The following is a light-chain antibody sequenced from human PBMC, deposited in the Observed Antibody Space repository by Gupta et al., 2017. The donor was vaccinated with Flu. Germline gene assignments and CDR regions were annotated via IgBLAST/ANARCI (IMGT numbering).Light chain of an antibody. CDR1: SLRDYY. CDR3: NSRHSSGNHRV. Sequence: SSELTQDPAVSVALGQTVRITCQGDSLRDYYASWYQKKPGQAPVLVIYSQNQRPSGIPDRFSGSKSGDTASLTITGARAEDEADYYCNSRHSSGNHRVFGTGTRVTGL. CDR2: SQN. J-gene: IGLJ1*01. V-gene: IGLV3-19*01.